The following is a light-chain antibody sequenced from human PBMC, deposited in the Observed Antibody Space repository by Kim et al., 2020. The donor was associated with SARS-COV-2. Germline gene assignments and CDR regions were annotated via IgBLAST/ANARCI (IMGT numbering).Light chain of an antibody. CDR1: QDISNY. Sequence: DIQMTQSPSSLSASVGDRVTINCQASQDISNYLNWYQQKPGKAPELLIYDASNLETGVPSRFSGSGSGTDFTFTITSLQPEDIATYYCQQFVDLPYTFGQGTKLEI. V-gene: IGKV1-33*01. J-gene: IGKJ2*01. CDR3: QQFVDLPYT. CDR2: DAS.